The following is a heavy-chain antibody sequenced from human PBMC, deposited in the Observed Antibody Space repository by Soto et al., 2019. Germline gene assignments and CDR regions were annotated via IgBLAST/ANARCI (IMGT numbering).Heavy chain of an antibody. V-gene: IGHV4-39*01. CDR3: ASQLLYPHYYYGMDV. Sequence: PSETLSLTCTVSGGSISSSSYYWGWIRQPPGKGLEWIGSIYYSGSTYYNPSLKSRVTISVDTSKNQFSLKLSSVTAADTAVYYCASQLLYPHYYYGMDVWGQGTTVTVSS. D-gene: IGHD2-2*02. CDR1: GGSISSSSYY. CDR2: IYYSGST. J-gene: IGHJ6*02.